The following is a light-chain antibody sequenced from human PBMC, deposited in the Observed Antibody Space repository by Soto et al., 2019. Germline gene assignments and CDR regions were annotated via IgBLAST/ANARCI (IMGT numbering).Light chain of an antibody. CDR2: HAS. CDR1: QSISSW. Sequence: DIQMTQSPSTLSASVGARVTITCRASQSISSWLAWYQQKPGKAPKLLIYHASNLQSGVPSRFSGSGSGTEFTLTISSLQPDDFATDYCQQYNSYSFGQGTKVDIK. J-gene: IGKJ1*01. CDR3: QQYNSYS. V-gene: IGKV1-5*01.